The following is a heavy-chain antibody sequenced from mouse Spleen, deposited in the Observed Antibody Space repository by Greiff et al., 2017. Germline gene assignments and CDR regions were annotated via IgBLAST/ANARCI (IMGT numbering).Heavy chain of an antibody. CDR1: GFTFSDYY. CDR3: ARHKDYSNYYYFDY. Sequence: EVKLVESGGGLVQPGGSLKLSCATSGFTFSDYYMYWVRQTPAKRLEWVATISSGGGNNYYPDSVKGRFTISRDNARNTLYLQMSSLRSEDTAMYYCARHKDYSNYYYFDYWGQGTTLTVSS. V-gene: IGHV5-9*02. CDR2: ISSGGGNN. D-gene: IGHD2-5*01. J-gene: IGHJ2*01.